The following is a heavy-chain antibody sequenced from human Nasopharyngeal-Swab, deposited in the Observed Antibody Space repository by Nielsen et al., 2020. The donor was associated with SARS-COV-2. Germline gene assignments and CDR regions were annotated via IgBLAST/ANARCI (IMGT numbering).Heavy chain of an antibody. CDR2: ISYDGSNK. Sequence: GESLKISCAASGFTFSSYAMYWVRQAPGKGLEWVAVISYDGSNKYYADSVKGRFTISRDNSKNTLYLQMNSLRAEDTAVYYCARVVGSYYGMDVWGQGTTVTVSS. CDR1: GFTFSSYA. V-gene: IGHV3-30*04. J-gene: IGHJ6*02. CDR3: ARVVGSYYGMDV. D-gene: IGHD3-10*01.